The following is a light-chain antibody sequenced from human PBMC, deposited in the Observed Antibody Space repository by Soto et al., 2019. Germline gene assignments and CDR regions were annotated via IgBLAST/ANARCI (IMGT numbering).Light chain of an antibody. CDR3: SSYTNKDTLL. CDR1: SSDVGGYDH. J-gene: IGLJ3*02. V-gene: IGLV2-14*03. Sequence: QSVLTQPASVSGSPGQSITISCTGTSSDVGGYDHVSWYQQHPGKAPKLIIYDVTVRPSGISPRFSGSKSHNTASLAVSGLQPEDEADYYCSSYTNKDTLLFGGGTKLTVL. CDR2: DVT.